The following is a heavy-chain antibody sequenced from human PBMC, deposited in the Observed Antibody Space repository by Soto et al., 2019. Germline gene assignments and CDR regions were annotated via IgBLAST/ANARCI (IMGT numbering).Heavy chain of an antibody. CDR3: VSHTNGYNHIYY. Sequence: PGESLKISCEGSGYDFNTYWIGWVRRMPGKGLEWMGIIHPGYSDIRYSPSFQGQVTIPADTSINTAHLQWSSLKASDTAMYYCVSHTNGYNHIYYWGLGTLVPVSS. D-gene: IGHD5-12*01. CDR1: GYDFNTYW. CDR2: IHPGYSDI. J-gene: IGHJ4*02. V-gene: IGHV5-51*01.